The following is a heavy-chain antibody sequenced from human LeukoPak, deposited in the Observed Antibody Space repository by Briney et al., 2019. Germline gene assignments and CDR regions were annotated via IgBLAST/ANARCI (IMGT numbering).Heavy chain of an antibody. V-gene: IGHV3-48*01. D-gene: IGHD4-11*01. CDR2: ISSSSGSI. Sequence: PGGSLRLSCAASGFTFSTYNMNWVRQAPGKGPEWVSYISSSSGSIHYADSVRGRFAISRDNAKNSLYLQMNSLRAEDTAVYHCGRVWQDYSNADYWGQGTLVTVSS. CDR3: GRVWQDYSNADY. CDR1: GFTFSTYN. J-gene: IGHJ4*02.